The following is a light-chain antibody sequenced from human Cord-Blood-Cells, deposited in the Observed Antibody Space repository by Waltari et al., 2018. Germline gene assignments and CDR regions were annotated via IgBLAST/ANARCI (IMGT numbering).Light chain of an antibody. J-gene: IGLJ1*01. CDR2: YDS. Sequence: SYVLTQPPSVSVAPGKTARITCGGNNIGSTSLHWYQQKPGQAPVLVIYYDSDRPSGIPERFSGSNSGNTATLTISRVEAGDEADYYCQVWDSSSDLVFGTGTKVTVL. CDR3: QVWDSSSDLV. CDR1: NIGSTS. V-gene: IGLV3-21*04.